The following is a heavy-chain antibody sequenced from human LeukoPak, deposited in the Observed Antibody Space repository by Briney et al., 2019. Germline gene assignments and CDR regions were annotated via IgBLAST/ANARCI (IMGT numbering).Heavy chain of an antibody. CDR1: GFTFSSYW. CDR2: VSPDGGEK. D-gene: IGHD3-3*01. V-gene: IGHV3-7*01. J-gene: IGHJ4*02. CDR3: ARILRGGMSGYAFDY. Sequence: GGSLRLSCAASGFTFSSYWMTWVRQAPGKGLVWVADVSPDGGEKYLVDSVKGRFTISRDNTKNTLHLQMSSLRAEDTAVYSCARILRGGMSGYAFDYWGQGTLVTVSS.